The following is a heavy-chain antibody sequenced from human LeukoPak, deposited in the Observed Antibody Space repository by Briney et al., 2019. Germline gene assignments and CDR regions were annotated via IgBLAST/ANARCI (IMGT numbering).Heavy chain of an antibody. CDR3: AKDSTVLWFGELFPLDV. D-gene: IGHD3-10*01. J-gene: IGHJ6*02. CDR2: ISYDGSNK. V-gene: IGHV3-30*18. Sequence: GGSLRLSCAASGFTSSSYGMHWVRQAPGKGLEWVAVISYDGSNKYYADSVKGRFTISRDNSKNTLYLQMNSLRAEDTAVYYCAKDSTVLWFGELFPLDVWGQGTTVTVSS. CDR1: GFTSSSYG.